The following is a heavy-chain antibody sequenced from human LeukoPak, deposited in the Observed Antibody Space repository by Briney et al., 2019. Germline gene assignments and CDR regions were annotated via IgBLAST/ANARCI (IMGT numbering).Heavy chain of an antibody. V-gene: IGHV3-49*04. CDR3: TRTSRCECWFDP. D-gene: IGHD2-15*01. CDR1: GFTFGDYA. Sequence: GRSLRLSCTASGFTFGDYAMSWVRQAPGKGLEWVGFIRSKAYGGTTEYAASVKGRFTISRDDSKSIAYLQMSSLKTEDTAVYYCTRTSRCECWFDPWGQGTLVTVSS. CDR2: IRSKAYGGTT. J-gene: IGHJ5*02.